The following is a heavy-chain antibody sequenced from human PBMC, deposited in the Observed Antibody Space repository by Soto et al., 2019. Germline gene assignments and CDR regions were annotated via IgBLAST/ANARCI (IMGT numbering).Heavy chain of an antibody. Sequence: QVPLVQSGAEVKKPGASVKVSCKASGYTFTSYGISWVRQAPGQGLEWMGWISAYNGNTNYAQKLQGRVTMTTDTSTSTAYMELRSLRSDDTAVYYCAREGGYCTNGVCYTYYYYGMDVWGQGTTVTVSS. D-gene: IGHD2-8*01. J-gene: IGHJ6*02. CDR3: AREGGYCTNGVCYTYYYYGMDV. CDR1: GYTFTSYG. CDR2: ISAYNGNT. V-gene: IGHV1-18*04.